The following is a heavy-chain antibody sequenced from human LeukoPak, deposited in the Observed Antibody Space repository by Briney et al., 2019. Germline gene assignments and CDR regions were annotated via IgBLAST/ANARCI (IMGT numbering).Heavy chain of an antibody. CDR1: GFTFSSYS. V-gene: IGHV3-21*01. D-gene: IGHD3-22*01. CDR3: ARDKGYYDSSGYYRTDYYGMDV. J-gene: IGHJ6*02. CDR2: ISSSSSYI. Sequence: GGSLRLSCAASGFTFSSYSMNWVRQAPGKGLEWVSSISSSSSYIYYTDSVKGRFTISRDNSKNTLYLQMNSLRAEDTAVYYCARDKGYYDSSGYYRTDYYGMDVWGQGTTVTVSS.